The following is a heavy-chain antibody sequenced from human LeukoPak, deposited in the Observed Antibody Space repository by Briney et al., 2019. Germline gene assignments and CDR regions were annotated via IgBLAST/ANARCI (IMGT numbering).Heavy chain of an antibody. J-gene: IGHJ5*02. Sequence: GSSVKVSCKASGGTFSSYAISWVRQAPGQGLEWMGGIIPIFGTASYAQKFQGSVTITADESTSTAYMELSSLRSEDTAVYYCARASFTIFGVVIDIHWFDPWGQGTLVTVSS. V-gene: IGHV1-69*01. D-gene: IGHD3-3*01. CDR2: IIPIFGTA. CDR3: ARASFTIFGVVIDIHWFDP. CDR1: GGTFSSYA.